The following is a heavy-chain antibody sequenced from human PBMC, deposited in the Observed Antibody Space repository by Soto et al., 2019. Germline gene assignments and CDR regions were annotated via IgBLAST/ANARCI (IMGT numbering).Heavy chain of an antibody. CDR3: AKDSPPLWFGELYSSYMDV. CDR2: ISWNSGSI. CDR1: GFTFDDYA. J-gene: IGHJ6*03. V-gene: IGHV3-9*01. D-gene: IGHD3-10*01. Sequence: EVQLVESGGGLVQPGRSLRLSCAASGFTFDDYAMHWVRQAPGKGLEWVSGISWNSGSIGYADSVKGRFTISRDNAKYSLYLQMNSLRAEDTALYYCAKDSPPLWFGELYSSYMDVWGKGTTVTVSS.